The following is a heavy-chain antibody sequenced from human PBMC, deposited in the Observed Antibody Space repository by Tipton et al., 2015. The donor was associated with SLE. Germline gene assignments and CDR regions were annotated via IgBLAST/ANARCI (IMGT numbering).Heavy chain of an antibody. J-gene: IGHJ6*03. Sequence: TLSLTCTVSGDSITSTDYYWGWIRQPPGKGLEWIGEINHSGSTNYNPSLKSRVTISVDTSKNQFSLKLNSVTAADTAVYYCARAPGLERPYYYYYYRDVWGKGTTVTVSS. CDR3: ARAPGLERPYYYYYYRDV. CDR2: INHSGST. CDR1: GDSITSTDYY. D-gene: IGHD1-1*01. V-gene: IGHV4-39*07.